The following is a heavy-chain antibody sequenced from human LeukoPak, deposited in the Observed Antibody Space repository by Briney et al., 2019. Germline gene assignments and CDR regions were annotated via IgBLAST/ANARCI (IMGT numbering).Heavy chain of an antibody. V-gene: IGHV3-48*01. CDR1: GFTFSSYS. J-gene: IGHJ3*02. D-gene: IGHD5-18*01. Sequence: GGSLRLSCAASGFTFSSYSMNWVRQAPGKGLEWVSYISSSSSTIYYADSVKGRFTISRDNAKNSLYLQMNSLRAEDTAVYYCARGGDTAMVHPFFDIWGQGTMVTVSS. CDR2: ISSSSSTI. CDR3: ARGGDTAMVHPFFDI.